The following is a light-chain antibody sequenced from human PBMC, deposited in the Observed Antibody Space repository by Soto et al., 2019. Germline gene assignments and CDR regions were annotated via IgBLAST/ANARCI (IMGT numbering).Light chain of an antibody. Sequence: EIVMTQSPATLSVSPGERATLSCRASQSVSNNLAWYQKKPGQSPRLLIYGASTRATGIPARFSGSGSGTEFTLTVSSLQSEDFSLYYCQQYNNLWTFGQGTRVDIK. CDR2: GAS. J-gene: IGKJ1*01. CDR3: QQYNNLWT. CDR1: QSVSNN. V-gene: IGKV3-15*01.